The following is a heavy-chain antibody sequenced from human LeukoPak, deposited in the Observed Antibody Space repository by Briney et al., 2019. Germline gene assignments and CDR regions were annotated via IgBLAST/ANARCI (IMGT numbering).Heavy chain of an antibody. D-gene: IGHD2-8*01. J-gene: IGHJ4*02. V-gene: IGHV3-30*18. CDR1: GFTFNNYG. CDR3: AKDGVGYCINGICCDKTTDNYFDS. CDR2: ISYDGNNK. Sequence: GGSLRLSCVVSGFTFNNYGMHWVRQAPGKGLEWVAVISYDGNNKYYADSVRGRFTISRDNSKNTKNTLYLQMNSLRPEDTAVYYCAKDGVGYCINGICCDKTTDNYFDSWGQGTLVTASS.